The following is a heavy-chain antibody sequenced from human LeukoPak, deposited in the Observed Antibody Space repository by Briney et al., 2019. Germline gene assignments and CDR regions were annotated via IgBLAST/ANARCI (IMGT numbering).Heavy chain of an antibody. CDR2: IIPNFGTA. CDR3: ARPEDITMMPDAFDI. V-gene: IGHV1-69*06. CDR1: GGTFSSYA. D-gene: IGHD3-22*01. J-gene: IGHJ3*02. Sequence: SVKVSCKSSGGTFSSYAISWVRQAPGQGLEWMGGIIPNFGTANYAQKFHGRVTITADKSTSKHYMELSSLRADETAVCYCARPEDITMMPDAFDIWGQGTMVTVSS.